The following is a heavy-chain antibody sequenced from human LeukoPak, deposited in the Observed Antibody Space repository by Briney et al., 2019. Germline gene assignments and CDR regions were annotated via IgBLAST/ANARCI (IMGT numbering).Heavy chain of an antibody. CDR3: ARTVVVTATADYFDY. CDR1: GFTVSSNY. J-gene: IGHJ4*02. CDR2: LYSSGSP. Sequence: PGGSLRPSCAASGFTVSSNYMSWVRQAPGKGLEWVSVLYSSGSPYYADSVMGRFTISRDNSKNTLYLQMHSLRAEDTAVYYCARTVVVTATADYFDYWGQGTLVTVSS. D-gene: IGHD2-15*01. V-gene: IGHV3-53*01.